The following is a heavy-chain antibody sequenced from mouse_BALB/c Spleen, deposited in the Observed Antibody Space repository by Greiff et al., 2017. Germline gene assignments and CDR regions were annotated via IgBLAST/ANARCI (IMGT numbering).Heavy chain of an antibody. Sequence: VQLQQSGAELVRPGALVKLSCKASGFNIKDYYMHWVKQRPEQGLEWIGWIDPENGNTIYEPKFQGKASITADTSSNTAYLQLSSLTSEDTAVYYCARGDRSLAYWGQGTLVTVSA. V-gene: IGHV14-1*02. CDR3: ARGDRSLAY. D-gene: IGHD2-14*01. J-gene: IGHJ3*01. CDR2: IDPENGNT. CDR1: GFNIKDYY.